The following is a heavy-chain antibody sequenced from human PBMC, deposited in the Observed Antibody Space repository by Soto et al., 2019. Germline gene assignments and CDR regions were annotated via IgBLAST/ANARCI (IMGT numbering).Heavy chain of an antibody. CDR2: IYYSGST. Sequence: SETLSLTCTVSGGSISSSSYYWGWIRQPPGKGLEWIGSIYYSGSTYYNPSLKSRVTISVDTSKNQFSLKLSSVTAADTAVYYCARWYGELLFYFDYWGQGILVTVSS. CDR3: ARWYGELLFYFDY. D-gene: IGHD3-10*01. CDR1: GGSISSSSYY. J-gene: IGHJ4*02. V-gene: IGHV4-39*01.